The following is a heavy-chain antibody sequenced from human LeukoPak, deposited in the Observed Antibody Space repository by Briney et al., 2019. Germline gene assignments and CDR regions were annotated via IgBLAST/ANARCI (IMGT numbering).Heavy chain of an antibody. Sequence: PSETLSLTCTVSGGSISSSSYYWGWIRQPPGKGLEWIGSVYYSGGTYYNPSLKSRVTISVDTSKNQFSLKLSSVTAADTAVYYCARLRTLTYYDFWSGYYPNDAFDIWGQGTMVTVSS. CDR1: GGSISSSSYY. D-gene: IGHD3-3*01. CDR2: VYYSGGT. CDR3: ARLRTLTYYDFWSGYYPNDAFDI. V-gene: IGHV4-39*01. J-gene: IGHJ3*02.